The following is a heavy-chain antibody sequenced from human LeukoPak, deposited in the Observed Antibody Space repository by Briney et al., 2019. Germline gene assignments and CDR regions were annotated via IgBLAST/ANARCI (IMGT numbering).Heavy chain of an antibody. CDR2: IDEAGKDR. CDR3: TRASPGVVFNYFDY. Sequence: GGSLRLSCVASGFTIDSFYMSWVRQAPGKGLEWVANIDEAGKDRYYADSVKGRFTISRDNTKNSVFLDMTSLRVEDTATYFCTRASPGVVFNYFDYWGQGALVPVSS. CDR1: GFTIDSFY. J-gene: IGHJ4*01. D-gene: IGHD2-15*01. V-gene: IGHV3-7*01.